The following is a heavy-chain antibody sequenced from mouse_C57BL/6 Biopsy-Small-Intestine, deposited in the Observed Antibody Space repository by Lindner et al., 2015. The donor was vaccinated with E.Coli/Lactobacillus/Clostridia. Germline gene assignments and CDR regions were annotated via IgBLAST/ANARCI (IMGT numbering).Heavy chain of an antibody. CDR3: ARSGATVVADWYFDV. CDR2: IYPYNGVS. CDR1: GYSFTDFN. J-gene: IGHJ1*03. D-gene: IGHD1-1*01. V-gene: IGHV1-39*01. Sequence: VQLQESGPELVKPGASVKISCKASGYSFTDFNMNWVKQSNGQRLEWIGYIYPYNGVSSYNQKFKGKATLTLDQSSSTAYMQLNSLTSEDSAVYYCARSGATVVADWYFDVWGTGTTVTVSS.